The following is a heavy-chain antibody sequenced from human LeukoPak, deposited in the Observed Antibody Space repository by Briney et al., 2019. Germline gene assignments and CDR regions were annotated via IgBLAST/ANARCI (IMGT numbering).Heavy chain of an antibody. Sequence: SETLSLTCTVSGGSISSYYWSWVRQPPGKGLEWLGEINHRGSTNYNPSLKSRVTMSVDTSKNHFSLRLSSVTAADTAVYYCARRYSTSWYLKYWGQGTLVTVSS. V-gene: IGHV4-34*01. D-gene: IGHD2-8*01. CDR3: ARRYSTSWYLKY. J-gene: IGHJ4*02. CDR2: INHRGST. CDR1: GGSISSYY.